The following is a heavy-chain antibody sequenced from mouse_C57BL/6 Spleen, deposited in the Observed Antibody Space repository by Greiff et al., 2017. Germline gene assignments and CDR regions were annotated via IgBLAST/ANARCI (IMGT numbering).Heavy chain of an antibody. J-gene: IGHJ2*01. V-gene: IGHV5-17*01. CDR1: GFTFSDYG. CDR3: ARGHFDY. CDR2: ISSGSSTI. Sequence: EVKLMESGGGLVKPGGSLKLSCAASGFTFSDYGMHWVRQAPEKGLEWVAYISSGSSTIYYADTVKGRFTISRDNAKNTLCLQMTSLRSEDTAMYYCARGHFDYWGQGTTLTVSS.